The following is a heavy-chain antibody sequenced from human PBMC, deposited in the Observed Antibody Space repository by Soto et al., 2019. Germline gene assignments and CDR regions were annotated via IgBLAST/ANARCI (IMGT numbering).Heavy chain of an antibody. D-gene: IGHD2-2*01. Sequence: SVKVSCKASGGTFSSYAISWVRPAPGQGLEWMGGIIPIFGTANYAQKFQGRVTITADESTSTAYMELSSLRSEDTAVYYCARESAALNWFDPWGQGTLVTVSS. CDR1: GGTFSSYA. V-gene: IGHV1-69*13. CDR2: IIPIFGTA. CDR3: ARESAALNWFDP. J-gene: IGHJ5*02.